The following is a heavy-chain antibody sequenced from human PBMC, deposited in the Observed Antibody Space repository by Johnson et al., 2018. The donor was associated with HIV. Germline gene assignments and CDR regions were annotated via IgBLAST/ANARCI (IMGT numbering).Heavy chain of an antibody. J-gene: IGHJ3*02. V-gene: IGHV3-23*04. Sequence: MQLVESGGGLLQPGGSLRLSCAASGYSFDSHAMNWVRQGPGKGLEWVAAISYSGSSTYYADSVKGRFTISRDNSKNTLYLQMDSLSDEDMAVYYCARGALGSLDIWGQGTMVTVSS. CDR2: ISYSGSST. CDR3: ARGALGSLDI. CDR1: GYSFDSHA. D-gene: IGHD3-10*01.